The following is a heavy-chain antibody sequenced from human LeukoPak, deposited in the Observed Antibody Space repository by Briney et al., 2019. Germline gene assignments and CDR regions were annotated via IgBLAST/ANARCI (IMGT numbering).Heavy chain of an antibody. CDR1: GFTFDDYA. D-gene: IGHD5-18*01. Sequence: GGSLRLSCAASGFTFDDYAMHWVRQAPGKGLEWVSGISWNSGSIGYADSVKGRFTISRDNAKNMLYLQINSLRVEDTAIYYCARGGKIEPTAMASWGQGSPVVVAS. J-gene: IGHJ5*02. V-gene: IGHV3-9*01. CDR3: ARGGKIEPTAMAS. CDR2: ISWNSGSI.